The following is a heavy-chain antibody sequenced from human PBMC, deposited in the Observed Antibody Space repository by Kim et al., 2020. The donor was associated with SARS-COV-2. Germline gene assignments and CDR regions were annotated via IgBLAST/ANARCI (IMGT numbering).Heavy chain of an antibody. CDR3: AKDSLRYFDWLSYYYYGMDV. J-gene: IGHJ6*02. CDR1: GFTFDDYA. CDR2: ISGDGGST. Sequence: GGSLRLSCAASGFTFDDYAMHWVRQAPGKGLEWVSLISGDGGSTYYADSVKGRFTISRDNSKNSLYLQMNSLRTEDTALYYCAKDSLRYFDWLSYYYYGMDVWGQGTTVTVSS. V-gene: IGHV3-43*02. D-gene: IGHD3-9*01.